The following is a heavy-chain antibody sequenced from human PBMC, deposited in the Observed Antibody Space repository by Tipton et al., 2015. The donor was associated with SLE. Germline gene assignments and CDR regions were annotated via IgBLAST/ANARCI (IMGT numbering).Heavy chain of an antibody. CDR2: IYYSGST. J-gene: IGHJ5*02. CDR1: GGSISSHY. Sequence: TLSLTCTVSGGSISSHYWRWIRQPPGKGLEWIGYIYYSGSTNYNPSLRSRVTISVDTSKNQFSLKLSSVTAADTAVYYCARGGFDPWGQGTLVTVSS. CDR3: ARGGFDP. V-gene: IGHV4-59*11.